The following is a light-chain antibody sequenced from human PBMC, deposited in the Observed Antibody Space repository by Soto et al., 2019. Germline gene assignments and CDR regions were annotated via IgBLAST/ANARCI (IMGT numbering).Light chain of an antibody. V-gene: IGKV3-20*01. CDR1: QRVSSH. Sequence: ETVMTDSPFTLSVSPVDTASLSFRASQRVSSHLAWYQQKPGQAPRLLIYDAFKRAAGIPARFSGSASGTDFTLTISRLEPEDFAVYYCQQCDSSRLTFGGGTKVDIK. J-gene: IGKJ4*01. CDR3: QQCDSSRLT. CDR2: DAF.